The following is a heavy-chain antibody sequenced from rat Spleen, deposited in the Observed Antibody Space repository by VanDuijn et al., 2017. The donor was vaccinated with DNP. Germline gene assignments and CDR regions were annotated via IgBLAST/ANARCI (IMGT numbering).Heavy chain of an antibody. D-gene: IGHD1-4*01. Sequence: EVQLVESGGGLVQPGRSLKLSCAASGFTFSDYNMAWVRQAPKKGLEWVATISSSGSRTYYADSVKGRFTISRDKTKSSRYLQMNSLKSEDTATYYCARPNYPAISYAMDAWGQGTSVTVSS. V-gene: IGHV5-7*01. CDR2: ISSSGSRT. CDR1: GFTFSDYN. J-gene: IGHJ4*01. CDR3: ARPNYPAISYAMDA.